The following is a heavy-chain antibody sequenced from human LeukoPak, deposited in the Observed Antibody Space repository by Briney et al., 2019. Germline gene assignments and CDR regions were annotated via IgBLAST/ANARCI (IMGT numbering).Heavy chain of an antibody. V-gene: IGHV3-30*04. CDR1: GFTFSSYA. J-gene: IGHJ4*02. D-gene: IGHD6-19*01. CDR2: ISYDGSNK. Sequence: GGSLRLSCAASGFTFSSYAMHWVRQAPGKGLEWVVVISYDGSNKYYADSVKGRFTISRDNSKNTLYLQMNSLRAEDTAVYYCARTPPQYSSGWYFDYWGQGTLVTVSS. CDR3: ARTPPQYSSGWYFDY.